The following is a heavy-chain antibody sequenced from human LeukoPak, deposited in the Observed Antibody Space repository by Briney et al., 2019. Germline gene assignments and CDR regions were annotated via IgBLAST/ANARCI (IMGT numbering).Heavy chain of an antibody. CDR2: IRYDGSNK. CDR1: GFTFSSYW. V-gene: IGHV3-30*02. CDR3: AKDSGRGFDY. J-gene: IGHJ4*02. Sequence: GGSLRLSCAASGFTFSSYWMSWVRQAPGKGLEWVAFIRYDGSNKYYADSAKGRFTISRDNSKNTLYLQMNSLRAEDTAVYYCAKDSGRGFDYWGQGTLVTVSS.